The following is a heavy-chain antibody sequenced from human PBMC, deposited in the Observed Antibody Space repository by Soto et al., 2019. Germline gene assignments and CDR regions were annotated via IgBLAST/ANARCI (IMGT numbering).Heavy chain of an antibody. CDR3: ARDGGSGEAAGRSNWYDP. CDR1: GFLFSSYN. D-gene: IGHD6-13*01. CDR2: IWYDGKNQ. Sequence: QVQLVESGGGVVQPGGSLRLSCATSGFLFSSYNMHWLRQAPDKGLEWLAVIWYDGKNQYYGDSLKGRLTISRDNSKNTLYLPMESPRVEDTPVYYCARDGGSGEAAGRSNWYDPWGEGTLVTVSS. V-gene: IGHV3-33*01. J-gene: IGHJ5*02.